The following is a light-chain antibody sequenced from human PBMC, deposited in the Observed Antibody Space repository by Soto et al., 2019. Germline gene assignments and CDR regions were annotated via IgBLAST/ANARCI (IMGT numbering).Light chain of an antibody. CDR2: DVS. Sequence: QSALTQPASVSGSPGKSITISCTGTSSDVGGYNYVSWYQQHPGKAPKLMIYDVSNRPSGVSNRFSGSKSGNTASLTISGLQAEDEADYYCSSYTSRSTLVVFGGGTKLTVL. CDR3: SSYTSRSTLVV. J-gene: IGLJ2*01. CDR1: SSDVGGYNY. V-gene: IGLV2-14*01.